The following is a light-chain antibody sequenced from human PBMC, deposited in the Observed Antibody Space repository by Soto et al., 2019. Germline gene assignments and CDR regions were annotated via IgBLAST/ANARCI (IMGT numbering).Light chain of an antibody. J-gene: IGKJ4*01. CDR2: LGS. CDR1: QSLLHSNGYNY. CDR3: MQALQTPT. Sequence: EIVLTQSPPSLPVTPGEPASIACRSSQSLLHSNGYNYLDWYLQKPGQSPQPLIFLGSNRASGVPDRFSGSGAGTDFTLKISRVEVEDVVVYYCMQALQTPTFGGGTKVEIK. V-gene: IGKV2-28*01.